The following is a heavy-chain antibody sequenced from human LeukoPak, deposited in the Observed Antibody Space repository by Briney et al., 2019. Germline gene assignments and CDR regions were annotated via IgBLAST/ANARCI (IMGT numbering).Heavy chain of an antibody. CDR3: VRGGWFDSSGLFDS. V-gene: IGHV4-34*01. Sequence: SETLSLTCAVYGGSFSGYFWTWSRQSPGKGLEWIAEINHSGSTNYNPSLKSRVTISVDTSKNQFSLKLSSVTAADTAVYYCVRGGWFDSSGLFDSWGQGTLVPVSS. J-gene: IGHJ4*02. CDR1: GGSFSGYF. CDR2: INHSGST. D-gene: IGHD3-22*01.